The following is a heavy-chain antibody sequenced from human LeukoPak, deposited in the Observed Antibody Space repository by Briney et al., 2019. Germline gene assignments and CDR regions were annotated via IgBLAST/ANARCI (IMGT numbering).Heavy chain of an antibody. Sequence: PSETLSLTCAVYGGSFSGYYWSWIRQPPGKGLEGIGEINHSGSTNYNPSLKSRVTISVDTSKNQFSLKLSSVTAADTAVYYCARVWYSSSWTIDYWGQGTLVTVSS. CDR2: INHSGST. CDR1: GGSFSGYY. V-gene: IGHV4-34*01. J-gene: IGHJ4*02. D-gene: IGHD6-13*01. CDR3: ARVWYSSSWTIDY.